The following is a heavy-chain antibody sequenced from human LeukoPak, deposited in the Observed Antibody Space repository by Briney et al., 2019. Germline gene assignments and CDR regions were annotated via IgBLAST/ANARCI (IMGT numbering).Heavy chain of an antibody. V-gene: IGHV3-7*01. D-gene: IGHD2-2*01. CDR1: GFSFRTYW. CDR3: ARGQLADIY. Sequence: PGGSLRLSCAASGFSFRTYWMSWVRQPPGKGLEWVAKIKPDGSEKSYVDSVKGRFTISRDNAKTSVYLQMNSLRVEDTAVYYCARGQLADIYWGQGALVTVSS. CDR2: IKPDGSEK. J-gene: IGHJ4*02.